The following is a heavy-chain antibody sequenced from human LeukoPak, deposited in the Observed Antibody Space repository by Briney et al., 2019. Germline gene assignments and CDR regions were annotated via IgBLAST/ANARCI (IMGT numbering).Heavy chain of an antibody. D-gene: IGHD2-2*01. CDR3: ARGRLGRQHASFFDS. Sequence: SETLSLTCSVSDGSMGTYYWGWIRQPPGKRLEWIGYIYYSGSTTYNPSLKSRVTVSVDTSKNQFSLKLTSVTAADTAVYYCARGRLGRQHASFFDSWGHGTLVTVSS. CDR2: IYYSGST. V-gene: IGHV4-59*08. J-gene: IGHJ4*01. CDR1: DGSMGTYY.